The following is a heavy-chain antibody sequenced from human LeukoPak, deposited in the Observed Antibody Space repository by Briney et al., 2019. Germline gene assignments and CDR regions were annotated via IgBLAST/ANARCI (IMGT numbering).Heavy chain of an antibody. CDR3: ARDGELRFLEWLFPYYYYGMDV. Sequence: GASVKVSCKASGYTFTSYGISWVRQAPGQGLEWMGWISAYNGNTNYAQKLQGRVTMTTATSTSTAYIELRRLRSDATAVSYCARDGELRFLEWLFPYYYYGMDVWGQGTTVTVSS. D-gene: IGHD3-3*01. V-gene: IGHV1-18*01. CDR2: ISAYNGNT. J-gene: IGHJ6*02. CDR1: GYTFTSYG.